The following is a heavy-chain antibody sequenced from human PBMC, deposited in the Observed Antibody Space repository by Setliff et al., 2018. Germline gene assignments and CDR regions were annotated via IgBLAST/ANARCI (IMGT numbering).Heavy chain of an antibody. CDR2: IYTDGST. CDR1: GDSISRAKYY. D-gene: IGHD3-3*01. J-gene: IGHJ6*03. V-gene: IGHV4-61*02. CDR3: ARVTGFPYMDV. Sequence: SETLSLTCTVSGDSISRAKYYWSWIRQSAGKGLECIGRIYTDGSTKYNPSLNSRVTLPIDTSKNQFSLRLSSVTAADTAVYFCARVTGFPYMDVWGKGTTVTVSS.